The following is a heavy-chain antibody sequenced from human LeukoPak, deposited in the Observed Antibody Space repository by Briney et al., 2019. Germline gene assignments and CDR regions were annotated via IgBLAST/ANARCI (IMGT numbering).Heavy chain of an antibody. J-gene: IGHJ4*02. CDR2: INPDSGGT. CDR1: GYGFTGYF. D-gene: IGHD6-13*01. CDR3: VRDLFFAAAEREGDDY. Sequence: ASVKVSCEASGYGFTGYFMHWVRQAPGQGLEWMGWINPDSGGTNYAQKFRGRVTLTRDTSIYTAYMELSRLRSDDTAVYYCVRDLFFAAAEREGDDYWGQGTLATVSS. V-gene: IGHV1-2*02.